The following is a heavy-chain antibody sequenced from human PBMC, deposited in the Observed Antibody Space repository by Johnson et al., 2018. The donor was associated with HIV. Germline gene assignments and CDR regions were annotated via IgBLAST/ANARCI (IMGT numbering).Heavy chain of an antibody. D-gene: IGHD1-1*01. V-gene: IGHV3-30*02. CDR1: GFTFSSYA. CDR3: AKATTGSDAFDI. J-gene: IGHJ3*02. CDR2: IRYDGSDK. Sequence: QMQLVESGGGLVQPGGSLRLSCAASGFTFSSYAMSWVRQAPGKGLEWVAFIRYDGSDKYYEDSVKGRFTVSRDNSKNTLYLQMNSLRAEDTAVYYCAKATTGSDAFDIWGQGTMVTVSA.